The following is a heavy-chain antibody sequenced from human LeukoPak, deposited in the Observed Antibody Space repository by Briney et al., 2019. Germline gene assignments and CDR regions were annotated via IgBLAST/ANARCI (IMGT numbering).Heavy chain of an antibody. D-gene: IGHD6-13*01. Sequence: GGSLRLSCAASGFTFSSYDMHWVRQATGQGLEWVSAIGTAGDTYYPGSVKGRFTISRENAKNSLYLQMNSLRAGDTAVYYCARARIAAAGNFDYWGQGTLVTVSS. CDR3: ARARIAAAGNFDY. J-gene: IGHJ4*02. CDR2: IGTAGDT. V-gene: IGHV3-13*01. CDR1: GFTFSSYD.